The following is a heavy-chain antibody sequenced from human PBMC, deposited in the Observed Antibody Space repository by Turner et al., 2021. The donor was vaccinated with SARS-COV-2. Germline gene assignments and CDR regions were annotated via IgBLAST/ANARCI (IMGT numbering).Heavy chain of an antibody. V-gene: IGHV3-30*18. CDR2: ISYDGSNK. Sequence: QVQLVGSGVGVVQPGRSLGLSCAASGFTFSSYGMHWVRQAPGKGLEWVAVISYDGSNKYYADSVKGRFTISRDNSKNTLYLQMNSLRAEDTAVYYCAKGASQHFDYWGQGTLVTVSS. J-gene: IGHJ4*02. CDR3: AKGASQHFDY. CDR1: GFTFSSYG. D-gene: IGHD5-18*01.